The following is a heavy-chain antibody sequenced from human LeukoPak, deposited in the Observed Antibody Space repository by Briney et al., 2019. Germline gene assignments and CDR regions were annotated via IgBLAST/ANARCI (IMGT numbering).Heavy chain of an antibody. V-gene: IGHV3-30*02. CDR3: APGDSGYYHEGGY. D-gene: IGHD3-22*01. CDR2: IRYDGSNK. J-gene: IGHJ4*02. Sequence: QTGGSLRLSCAASGFTFSSYGMHWVRQAPGKGLEWVAFIRYDGSNKYYADSVKGRFTISRDNSKNTLYLQMNSLRAEDTAVYYCAPGDSGYYHEGGYWGQGTLVTVSS. CDR1: GFTFSSYG.